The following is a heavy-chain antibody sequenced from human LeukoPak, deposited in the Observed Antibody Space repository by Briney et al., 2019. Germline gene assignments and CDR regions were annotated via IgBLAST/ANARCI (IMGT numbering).Heavy chain of an antibody. D-gene: IGHD4-23*01. CDR1: GFTFSSYS. CDR3: ARDLLSTVVSPTDY. J-gene: IGHJ4*02. Sequence: GGSLRLSCAASGFTFSSYSMNWVCQAPGKGLEWVSSISSSSSYIYYADSVKGRFTISRDNAKNSLYLQMNSLRAEDTAVYYCARDLLSTVVSPTDYWGQGTLVTVSS. V-gene: IGHV3-21*01. CDR2: ISSSSSYI.